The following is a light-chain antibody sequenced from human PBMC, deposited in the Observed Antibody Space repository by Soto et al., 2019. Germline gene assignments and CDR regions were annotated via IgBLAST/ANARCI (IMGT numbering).Light chain of an antibody. CDR1: QSVSAGF. CDR2: GAS. V-gene: IGKV3-20*01. Sequence: EIVLTQSPGTLSLSPGERATLSCRASQSVSAGFLAWYQQKPGQAPRLLISGASSRATVIPDRFSGSGSGADFSLTISRLEPEDFAVYYCQQYARSPATFGQGTKVEIK. CDR3: QQYARSPAT. J-gene: IGKJ1*01.